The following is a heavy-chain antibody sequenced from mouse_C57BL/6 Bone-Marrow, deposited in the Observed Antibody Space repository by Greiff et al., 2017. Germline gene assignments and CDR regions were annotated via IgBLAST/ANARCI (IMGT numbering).Heavy chain of an antibody. CDR1: GYTFTSYW. Sequence: QVQLQQPGAELVKPGASVKLSCKASGYTFTSYWMQWVKQRPGQGLEWIGEIDPSDSYTNYNQKFKGKATLTVDTSSSTAYMQLSSLTSVDSAVYYCARSDYGLYFDYWGQGTTLTVSS. CDR2: IDPSDSYT. D-gene: IGHD1-1*01. J-gene: IGHJ2*01. CDR3: ARSDYGLYFDY. V-gene: IGHV1-50*01.